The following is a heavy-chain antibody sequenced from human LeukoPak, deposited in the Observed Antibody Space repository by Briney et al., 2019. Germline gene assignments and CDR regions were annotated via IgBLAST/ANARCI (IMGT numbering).Heavy chain of an antibody. CDR1: GYSISSGYY. J-gene: IGHJ4*02. D-gene: IGHD3-3*01. CDR2: IHQSGTT. V-gene: IGHV4-38-2*02. CDR3: AREISGF. Sequence: PSEPLSLTCAVSGYSISSGYYWGWTRQPPGRGREWIASIHQSGTTYSTPYLKSRVTISLDTSNNQSSLRLTSVTAADTAVYYCAREISGFWGQGTPVTVS.